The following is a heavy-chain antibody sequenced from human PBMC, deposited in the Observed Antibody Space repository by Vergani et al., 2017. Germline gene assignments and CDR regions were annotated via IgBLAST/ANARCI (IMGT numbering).Heavy chain of an antibody. Sequence: QVQLVQSGAEVKKPGSSVKVSCKASGGTFSSYAISWVRQAPGQGLEWMGGIIPIFGTANYAQKFQGRVTITADKSTSTAYMELSSLRSEDTAVYYCARDTTLVGPATPLYYCGMDVWGQGTTVTVSS. CDR1: GGTFSSYA. D-gene: IGHD2-2*01. V-gene: IGHV1-69*06. J-gene: IGHJ6*02. CDR3: ARDTTLVGPATPLYYCGMDV. CDR2: IIPIFGTA.